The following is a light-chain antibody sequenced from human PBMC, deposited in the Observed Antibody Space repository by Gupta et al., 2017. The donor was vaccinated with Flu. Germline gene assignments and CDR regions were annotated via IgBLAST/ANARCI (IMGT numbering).Light chain of an antibody. CDR2: GEN. J-gene: IGLJ3*02. V-gene: IGLV3-19*01. Sequence: SSELTQDPAVSVALGQTVRITCQGDSLRSYYASRYQQTPGQAPGLVIYGENKRPSGIPDRFSGSRSGNTASVTITGAQAEDEADYYCNSRDSSGNHLWVFGGGTKLTVL. CDR3: NSRDSSGNHLWV. CDR1: SLRSYY.